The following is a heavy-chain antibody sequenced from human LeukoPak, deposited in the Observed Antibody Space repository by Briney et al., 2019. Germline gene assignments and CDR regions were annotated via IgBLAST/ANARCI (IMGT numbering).Heavy chain of an antibody. D-gene: IGHD5-18*01. Sequence: GGSLRLSCAASGFTFSSYSMNWVRQAPGKGLEWASSISSSSSYIYYADSVKGRFTISRDNAKNSLYLQMNSLRAEDTAVYYCASGQLWFPYYFDYWGQGTLVTVSS. CDR3: ASGQLWFPYYFDY. J-gene: IGHJ4*02. CDR1: GFTFSSYS. CDR2: ISSSSSYI. V-gene: IGHV3-21*01.